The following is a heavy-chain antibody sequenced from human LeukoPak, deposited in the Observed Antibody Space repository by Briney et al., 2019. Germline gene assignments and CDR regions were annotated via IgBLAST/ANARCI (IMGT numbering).Heavy chain of an antibody. CDR3: ARVMEGSSSWRVGGFDY. Sequence: GGSLRLSCAASGFTFSSYSMNWVRQAPGKGLEWVSSISSSSSYIYYADSVKGRFTISRDNAKNSLYLQMNSLRAEDTAVYYCARVMEGSSSWRVGGFDYWGQGTLVTVSS. J-gene: IGHJ4*02. V-gene: IGHV3-21*01. CDR1: GFTFSSYS. CDR2: ISSSSSYI. D-gene: IGHD6-13*01.